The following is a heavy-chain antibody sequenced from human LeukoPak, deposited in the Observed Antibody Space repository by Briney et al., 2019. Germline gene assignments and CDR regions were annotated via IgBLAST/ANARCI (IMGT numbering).Heavy chain of an antibody. CDR1: GFTFSSYS. J-gene: IGHJ6*02. CDR3: ATDDFHYYYGMDV. D-gene: IGHD2-21*02. V-gene: IGHV3-48*01. Sequence: GGSLRLSCAASGFTFSSYSMNWVRQAPGKGLEWVSYISSSSSTIYYADSVKGRFTISRDNAKNSLYLQMNSLRAEDTAVYYCATDDFHYYYGMDVWGQGTTVTVSS. CDR2: ISSSSSTI.